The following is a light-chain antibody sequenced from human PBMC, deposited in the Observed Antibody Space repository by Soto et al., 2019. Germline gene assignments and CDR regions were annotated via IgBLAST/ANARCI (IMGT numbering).Light chain of an antibody. CDR3: TSYTRSSFVV. CDR2: DVS. J-gene: IGLJ2*01. V-gene: IGLV2-14*01. CDR1: SSDVGGYNY. Sequence: QSALTQPASVSGSPGQSITISCTGTSSDVGGYNYVSWYQQHPGKAPKLMIYDVSNRPSGVSNRFSGSKSGNPASLTISGLQAEDEADYYSTSYTRSSFVVFGAGTKLTVL.